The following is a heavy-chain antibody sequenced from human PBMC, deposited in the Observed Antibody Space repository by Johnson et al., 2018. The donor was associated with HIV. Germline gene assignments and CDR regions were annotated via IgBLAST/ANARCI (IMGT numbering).Heavy chain of an antibody. CDR2: ISYDGSNK. CDR1: GFTFSSYA. Sequence: QMQLVESGGGLVHPGGSLRLSCAASGFTFSSYAMHWVRQAPGKGLEWVAVISYDGSNKYYGDSVKGRFTISRDNSKNTLYLQMNSLRVEDTAVYYCARDALLRFLEWFIWGQGTMVTVSS. D-gene: IGHD3-3*01. J-gene: IGHJ3*02. CDR3: ARDALLRFLEWFI. V-gene: IGHV3-30*04.